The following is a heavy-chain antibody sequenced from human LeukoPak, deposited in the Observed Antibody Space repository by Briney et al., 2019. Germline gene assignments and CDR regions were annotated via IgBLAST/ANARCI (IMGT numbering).Heavy chain of an antibody. V-gene: IGHV1-2*02. D-gene: IGHD3-22*01. CDR3: ARESKWYYDSSGYTFDP. J-gene: IGHJ5*02. CDR1: GYTFTGHY. CDR2: INPYTGAT. Sequence: ATVNVSCKASGYTFTGHYLHWVRQAPGQGLEWVGWINPYTGATKTAQTFQGRVTMTRDTSISTAYMELSRLRSDDTAVYYCARESKWYYDSSGYTFDPWGQGTLVTVSS.